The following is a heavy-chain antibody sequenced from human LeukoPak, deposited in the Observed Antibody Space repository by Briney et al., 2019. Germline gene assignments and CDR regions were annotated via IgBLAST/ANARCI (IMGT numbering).Heavy chain of an antibody. J-gene: IGHJ3*02. D-gene: IGHD6-19*01. V-gene: IGHV3-21*01. Sequence: GGSLRLSCAASGFTFSSYSMNWVRQAPGKGLEWVSSISSSSSYIYYADSVEGRFTISRDNAKNSLYLQMNSLRAEDTAVYYCARDRRYSSGWYGVHDAFDIWGQGTMVTVSS. CDR2: ISSSSSYI. CDR1: GFTFSSYS. CDR3: ARDRRYSSGWYGVHDAFDI.